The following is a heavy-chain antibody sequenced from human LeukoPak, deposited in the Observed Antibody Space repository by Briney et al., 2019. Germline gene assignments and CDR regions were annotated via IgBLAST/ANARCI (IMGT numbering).Heavy chain of an antibody. V-gene: IGHV1-18*01. J-gene: IGHJ4*02. CDR3: ARGAVIGQQLVTYDY. Sequence: ASVKVSCKASGYTFTSYGISWVRQAPGQGLEWMGWISAYNGNTNYAQKLQGRVTMTTDTSTSTAYMELRSLRSDGTAVYYCARGAVIGQQLVTYDYWGQGTLVTVSS. D-gene: IGHD6-13*01. CDR2: ISAYNGNT. CDR1: GYTFTSYG.